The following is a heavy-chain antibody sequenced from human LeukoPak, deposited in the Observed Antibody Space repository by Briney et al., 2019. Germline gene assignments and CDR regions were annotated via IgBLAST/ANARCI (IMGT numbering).Heavy chain of an antibody. CDR2: TYYRSKWYY. J-gene: IGHJ4*02. V-gene: IGHV6-1*01. CDR3: ARDLYSGLGDFDY. Sequence: SQTLSLTCAISGDSDSSNSATWNWIRQSPSRGLEWLGRTYYRSKWYYDYAVSVRSRVTINPDTSKNQFSLQLNSVTPEATAVYYCARDLYSGLGDFDYWGQGTLVTVSS. D-gene: IGHD2-15*01. CDR1: GDSDSSNSAT.